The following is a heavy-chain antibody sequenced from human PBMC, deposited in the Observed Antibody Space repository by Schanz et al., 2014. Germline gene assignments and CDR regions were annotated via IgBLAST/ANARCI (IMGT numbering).Heavy chain of an antibody. V-gene: IGHV3-33*03. Sequence: QVQLVESGGGVVQPGRSLRLSCAASGFTFSSYGMHWVRQAPGKGLEQVAVIWYDGNNKFYADFVKGRFIISRDKSKNTLDLQMNSLRDEDTALYYCAKDMHKDYGGKPQAFDIWGQGTMVTVSS. CDR1: GFTFSSYG. CDR3: AKDMHKDYGGKPQAFDI. J-gene: IGHJ3*02. D-gene: IGHD4-17*01. CDR2: IWYDGNNK.